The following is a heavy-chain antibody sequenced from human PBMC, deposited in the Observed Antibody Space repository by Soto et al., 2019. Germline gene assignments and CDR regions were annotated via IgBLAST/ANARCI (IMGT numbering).Heavy chain of an antibody. V-gene: IGHV3-23*01. CDR2: IGRSGDNT. CDR3: GKSRDFVDS. Sequence: EARLFQSGGGLVQPGGSLRLSCAASGFTFTEFAMTWVRHIPGKGLEWVSSIGRSGDNTYYADSVRGRFTISRDNSKNTLDLQMNSLRAEDTAIYFCGKSRDFVDSWGQGTLVTVSS. CDR1: GFTFTEFA. J-gene: IGHJ4*02.